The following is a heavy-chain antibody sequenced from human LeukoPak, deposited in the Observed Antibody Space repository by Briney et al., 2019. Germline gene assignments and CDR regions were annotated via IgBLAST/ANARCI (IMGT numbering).Heavy chain of an antibody. CDR2: INPSGGST. CDR1: GYTFTSYY. CDR3: ARGGHVRVYDSNAYYGHY. D-gene: IGHD3-22*01. V-gene: IGHV1-46*01. Sequence: ASVKVSCKASGYTFTSYYMCRVRQAPGQGLEWMGIINPSGGSTSYAQKFQGRVTMTRDMSTSTVYMELSSLRSEDTAVYYCARGGHVRVYDSNAYYGHYWGQGTLVTVSS. J-gene: IGHJ4*02.